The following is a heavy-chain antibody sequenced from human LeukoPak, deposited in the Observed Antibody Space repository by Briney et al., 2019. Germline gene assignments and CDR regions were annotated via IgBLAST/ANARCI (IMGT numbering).Heavy chain of an antibody. D-gene: IGHD7-27*01. CDR1: GYIFSNYG. CDR3: ARDFAWGSGGAPIDDNWLDP. J-gene: IGHJ5*02. CDR2: ISSGGNT. Sequence: GASVKVSCKATGYIFSNYGISWVRQAPGHGLEWMGWISSGGNTNSAPKFQDRATMTTDTSTSTAYMELRSLRFDDTAVYYCARDFAWGSGGAPIDDNWLDPWGQGTLVTVSS. V-gene: IGHV1-18*01.